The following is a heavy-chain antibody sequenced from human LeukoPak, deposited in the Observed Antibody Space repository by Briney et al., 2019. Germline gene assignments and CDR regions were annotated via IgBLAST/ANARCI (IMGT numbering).Heavy chain of an antibody. Sequence: GGSLRLSCAASGFTFNAYGMSWVRQAPGKGLEWVSGISGSGGATYYADSVKGRFTISRDDPHNTLYLQMNSLRAEDTAVYFCARGGVDYYGSGTYYLMYYFDYWGQGALVTVSS. V-gene: IGHV3-23*01. CDR3: ARGGVDYYGSGTYYLMYYFDY. D-gene: IGHD3-10*01. CDR2: ISGSGGAT. J-gene: IGHJ4*02. CDR1: GFTFNAYG.